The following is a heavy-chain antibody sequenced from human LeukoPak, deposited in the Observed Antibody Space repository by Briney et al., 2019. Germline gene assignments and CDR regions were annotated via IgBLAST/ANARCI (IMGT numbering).Heavy chain of an antibody. Sequence: ASVKVSCKASGYTFTGYYMHWVRQAPGQGLEWMGRINPNSGGTNYAQKFQGRVTMTRDTSISTAYMELSRLRSDDTAVYYCARYCSGGSCEAFDYRGQGTLVTVSS. CDR3: ARYCSGGSCEAFDY. CDR2: INPNSGGT. J-gene: IGHJ4*02. CDR1: GYTFTGYY. D-gene: IGHD2-15*01. V-gene: IGHV1-2*06.